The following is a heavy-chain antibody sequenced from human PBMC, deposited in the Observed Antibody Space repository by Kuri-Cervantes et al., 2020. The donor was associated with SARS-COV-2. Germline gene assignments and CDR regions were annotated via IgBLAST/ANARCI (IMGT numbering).Heavy chain of an antibody. CDR1: GFTFSSYE. V-gene: IGHV3-48*03. J-gene: IGHJ6*02. CDR3: ARGTNLYYGSGSYPAPYYYYGMDV. CDR2: ISSSGSTI. D-gene: IGHD3-10*01. Sequence: GGSLRLSCAASGFTFSSYEMNWVRQAPGKGLEWVSYISSSGSTIYYADSVKGRFTISRDNAKNSLYLQMNSLRAEDTAVYYCARGTNLYYGSGSYPAPYYYYGMDVWGQGTTVTVSS.